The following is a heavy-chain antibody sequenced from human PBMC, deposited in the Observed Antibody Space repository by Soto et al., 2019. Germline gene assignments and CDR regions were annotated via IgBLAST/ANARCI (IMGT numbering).Heavy chain of an antibody. Sequence: QVQLVQSGTEVKKPGASVKVSCKVSGHTLSELFVHWVRQAPGKGLEWLGGFDPEEGNTVYAHNFRGRVTMTDDSSTDTAYLELSSLRSADTAVYYCAAGFPQWELLQYWGQGTLLTVSS. D-gene: IGHD1-26*01. CDR3: AAGFPQWELLQY. J-gene: IGHJ4*02. CDR1: GHTLSELF. V-gene: IGHV1-24*01. CDR2: FDPEEGNT.